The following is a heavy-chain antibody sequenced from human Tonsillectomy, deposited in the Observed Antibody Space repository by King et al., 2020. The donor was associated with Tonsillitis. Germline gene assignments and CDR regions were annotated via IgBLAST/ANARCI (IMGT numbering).Heavy chain of an antibody. CDR3: ARDMREWLVHLYAFDI. V-gene: IGHV3-30*04. J-gene: IGHJ3*02. CDR2: ISYDGSNK. Sequence: QLVQSGGGVVQPGRSLRLSCAASGFTFSSYAMHWVRQAPGKGLEWVAVISYDGSNKYYADSVKGRFTISRDNSKNTLYLQMNSLRAEDTAVYYCARDMREWLVHLYAFDIWGQGTTVTVSS. CDR1: GFTFSSYA. D-gene: IGHD6-19*01.